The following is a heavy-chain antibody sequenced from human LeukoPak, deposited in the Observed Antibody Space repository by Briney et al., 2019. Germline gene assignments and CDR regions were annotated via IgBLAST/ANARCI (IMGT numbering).Heavy chain of an antibody. Sequence: ASVKVSCKASGYTFTSYGISWVRQAPGQGLEWMGWISAYNGNTNYAQKLQGRVTMTTDTSTSTAYVELRSLRSDDTAVYYCARRKIYGSGSFGYNWFDPWGQGTLVTVSS. D-gene: IGHD3-10*01. CDR3: ARRKIYGSGSFGYNWFDP. V-gene: IGHV1-18*01. CDR1: GYTFTSYG. CDR2: ISAYNGNT. J-gene: IGHJ5*02.